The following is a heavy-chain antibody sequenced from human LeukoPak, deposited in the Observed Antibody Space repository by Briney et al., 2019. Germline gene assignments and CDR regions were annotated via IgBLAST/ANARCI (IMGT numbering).Heavy chain of an antibody. Sequence: GGSLRLSCAASGFTFSSYAMSWVRQAPGKGLEWVSGIIGSGDRTYYADSVKGRFTISRDNSKNTLSLQMTSLRAEDTAVYYCAKDYDFWSGYYPLWGQGTLVTVSS. J-gene: IGHJ4*02. V-gene: IGHV3-23*01. CDR2: IIGSGDRT. CDR3: AKDYDFWSGYYPL. D-gene: IGHD3-3*01. CDR1: GFTFSSYA.